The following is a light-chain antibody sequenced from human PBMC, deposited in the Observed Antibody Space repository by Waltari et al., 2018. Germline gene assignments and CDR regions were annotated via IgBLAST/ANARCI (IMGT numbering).Light chain of an antibody. J-gene: IGKJ1*01. CDR3: QQYRTVHWK. Sequence: DIQMPQSPSTLSASVGDRVTITCRASQNINNWLAWYQQKPGKAPRLLISKTSNLQTGVPKRFSGSGSGTEFTLTISSLQTDDFATYHCQQYRTVHWKFGQGTKVEI. CDR1: QNINNW. V-gene: IGKV1-5*03. CDR2: KTS.